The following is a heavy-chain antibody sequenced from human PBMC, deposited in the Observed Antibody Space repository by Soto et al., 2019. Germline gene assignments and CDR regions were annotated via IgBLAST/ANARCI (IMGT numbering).Heavy chain of an antibody. Sequence: EVQLLESGGGLVQPGGSLRLSCAASGFTFSSYAMSWVRQAPGKGLEWVSAISGSGGSTYYADSVKGRFTISRYNSKNTLYQQMTRLRAEDTAVYYCAEGRARGVVIIPLDYWGQGTLVTVSS. CDR2: ISGSGGST. CDR3: AEGRARGVVIIPLDY. J-gene: IGHJ4*02. CDR1: GFTFSSYA. D-gene: IGHD3-3*01. V-gene: IGHV3-23*01.